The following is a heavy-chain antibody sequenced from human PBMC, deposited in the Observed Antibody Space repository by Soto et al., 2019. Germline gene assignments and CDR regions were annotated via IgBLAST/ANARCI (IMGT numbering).Heavy chain of an antibody. CDR2: MNPNSGNT. Sequence: ASVKVSCKASGYTFTSYDINWVRQATGQGLEWMGWMNPNSGNTGYAQKFQGRVTMTRNTSISTAYMELSSLRSEDTAVYYCARGVAYYYYHRVQLWFQAPPVTVPS. V-gene: IGHV1-8*01. CDR3: ARGVAYYYYHRVQL. CDR1: GYTFTSYD. D-gene: IGHD2-15*01. J-gene: IGHJ6*02.